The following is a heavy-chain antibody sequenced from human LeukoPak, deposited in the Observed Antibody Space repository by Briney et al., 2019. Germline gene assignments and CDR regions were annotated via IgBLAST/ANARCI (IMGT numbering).Heavy chain of an antibody. CDR3: ARGKEMATTSFDY. D-gene: IGHD5-24*01. CDR1: GGSFSGYY. V-gene: IGHV4-34*01. J-gene: IGHJ4*02. Sequence: SETLSLTCAVYGGSFSGYYWSWIRQPPGKGLEWIGEINHSESTNYNPSLKSRVTISVDTSKNQFSLKLSSVTAADTAMYYCARGKEMATTSFDYWGQGTLVTVSS. CDR2: INHSEST.